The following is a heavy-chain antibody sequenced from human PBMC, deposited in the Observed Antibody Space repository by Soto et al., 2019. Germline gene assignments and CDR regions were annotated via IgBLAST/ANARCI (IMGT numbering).Heavy chain of an antibody. Sequence: SVKVSCKASGGTFSSYAISWVRQAPGQGLEWMGGIIPIFGTANYAQKFQGRVTITADESTSTAYMELSSLRSEDTAVYYCARGGTQLLYASDYYYGLDVWGQGTTVTVSS. CDR3: ARGGTQLLYASDYYYGLDV. J-gene: IGHJ6*02. D-gene: IGHD2-2*02. V-gene: IGHV1-69*13. CDR1: GGTFSSYA. CDR2: IIPIFGTA.